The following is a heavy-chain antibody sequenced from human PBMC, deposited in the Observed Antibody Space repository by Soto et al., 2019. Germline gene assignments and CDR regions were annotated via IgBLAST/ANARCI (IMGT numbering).Heavy chain of an antibody. D-gene: IGHD2-2*01. CDR2: ISAYNGNT. Sequence: QVQLVQSGAEVKKPGASVKVSCKASGYTFTSYGISWVRQAPGQGLEWRGWISAYNGNTNYAQKLQGRVTMTTDTSTSTAYMELRSLRSDDTAVYYCARDLWGYCSSTSCPSYYYGMDVWGQGTTVTVSS. CDR3: ARDLWGYCSSTSCPSYYYGMDV. V-gene: IGHV1-18*01. CDR1: GYTFTSYG. J-gene: IGHJ6*02.